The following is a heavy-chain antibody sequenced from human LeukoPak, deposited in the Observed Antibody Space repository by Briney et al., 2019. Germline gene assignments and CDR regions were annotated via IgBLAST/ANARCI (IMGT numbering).Heavy chain of an antibody. CDR3: AKXPGKAAVGPFDP. CDR1: GFSFSNYA. D-gene: IGHD6-13*01. CDR2: ISSGDDIT. Sequence: GGSLRLSCAASGFSFSNYAMTWVRQAPGKGLEWVSTISSGDDITYYADSVKGRFTISRDNSKNTLYLQINSLRAEDTAIYYCAKXPGKAAVGPFDPWGQGTLVTVSS. V-gene: IGHV3-23*01. J-gene: IGHJ5*02.